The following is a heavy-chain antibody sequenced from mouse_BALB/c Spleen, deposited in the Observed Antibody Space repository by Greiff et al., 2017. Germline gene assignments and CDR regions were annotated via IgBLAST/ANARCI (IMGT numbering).Heavy chain of an antibody. Sequence: EVQLVESGPGLVKPSQSLSLTCTVTGYSITSDYAWNWIRQFPGNKLEWMGYISYSGSTSYNPSLKSRISITRDTSKNQFFLQSNSVTTEDTATYYCARGGYYLFFAYWGQGTLVTVSA. CDR3: ARGGYYLFFAY. CDR2: ISYSGST. CDR1: GYSITSDYA. J-gene: IGHJ3*01. D-gene: IGHD1-1*02. V-gene: IGHV3-2*02.